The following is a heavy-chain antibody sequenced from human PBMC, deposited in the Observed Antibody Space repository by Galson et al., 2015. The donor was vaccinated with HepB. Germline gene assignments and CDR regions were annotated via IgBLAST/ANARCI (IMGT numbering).Heavy chain of an antibody. J-gene: IGHJ4*02. CDR1: GGSISGYY. Sequence: LSLTCTVSGGSISGYYWSWIRQPPGKGLEWIGYIYYSGSTNYNPSLKSRVTISVDTSKNQFSLKLSSVTAADTAVYYCARQSKQLYYFDYWGQGTLVTVSS. D-gene: IGHD5-18*01. V-gene: IGHV4-59*08. CDR2: IYYSGST. CDR3: ARQSKQLYYFDY.